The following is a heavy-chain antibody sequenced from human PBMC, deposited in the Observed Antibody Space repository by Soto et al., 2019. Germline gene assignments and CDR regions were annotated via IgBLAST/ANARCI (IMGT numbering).Heavy chain of an antibody. V-gene: IGHV4-39*01. J-gene: IGHJ5*02. CDR2: MYYSGNT. D-gene: IGHD2-2*01. CDR1: GVSSSSRSYY. Sequence: SETLSLTCTDSGVSSSSRSYYCGWIRQPPGKGLEWIGSMYYSGNTYYNPSLKSRVTMSVDTSKNQFSLRLSSVTAADTAVYYCASQLCTSAGCSAVEFFDLWGQAPLVTXS. CDR3: ASQLCTSAGCSAVEFFDL.